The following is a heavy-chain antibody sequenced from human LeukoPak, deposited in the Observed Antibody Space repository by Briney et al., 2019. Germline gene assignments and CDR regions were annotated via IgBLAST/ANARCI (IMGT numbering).Heavy chain of an antibody. CDR3: ANLLLEGLTDYYYYGMDV. CDR2: IYYSGST. D-gene: IGHD3-3*01. V-gene: IGHV4-39*01. Sequence: SETLSLTCTVSGGSFSSSSYYWGWIRQPPGKGLEWIGSIYYSGSTYYNPSLKSRVTISVDTSKNQFSLKLSSVTAADTAVYYCANLLLEGLTDYYYYGMDVWGQGTTVTVSS. J-gene: IGHJ6*02. CDR1: GGSFSSSSYY.